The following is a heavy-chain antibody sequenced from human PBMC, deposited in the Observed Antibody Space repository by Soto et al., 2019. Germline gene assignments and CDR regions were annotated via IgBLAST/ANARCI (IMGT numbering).Heavy chain of an antibody. CDR2: IYYTGKT. V-gene: IGHV4-30-4*01. Sequence: TLSLTCSVSGDYIHVGGYYWTWIRQRPGKGLEWMGYIYYTGKTYYNPSLESRLTMSVDRSKNQFSLRLTSVTAADTAVYFCGRDLTSNANCIDPWGQGTLVIVSS. J-gene: IGHJ5*02. CDR3: GRDLTSNANCIDP. CDR1: GDYIHVGGYY. D-gene: IGHD2-2*01.